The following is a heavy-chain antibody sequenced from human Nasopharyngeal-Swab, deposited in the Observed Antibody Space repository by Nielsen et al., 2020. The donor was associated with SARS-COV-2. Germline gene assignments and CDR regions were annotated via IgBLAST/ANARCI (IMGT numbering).Heavy chain of an antibody. CDR1: GFTFSDYY. V-gene: IGHV3-11*04. D-gene: IGHD3-3*01. Sequence: GESLKISCAASGFTFSDYYMIWIRQAPGKGLEWVSHISSSSSTIYYADSVKGRFTISRDNAKNSLYLQMNSLRAEDTAVYYCAREGWHYDFWSGSLGFDYWGQGTLVTVSS. CDR2: ISSSSSTI. CDR3: AREGWHYDFWSGSLGFDY. J-gene: IGHJ4*02.